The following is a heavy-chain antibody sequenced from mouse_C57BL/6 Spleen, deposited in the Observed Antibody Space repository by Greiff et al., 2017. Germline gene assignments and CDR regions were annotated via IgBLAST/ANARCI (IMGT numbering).Heavy chain of an antibody. J-gene: IGHJ4*01. CDR1: GYTFTDYY. V-gene: IGHV1-26*01. Sequence: EVQLQQSGPELVKPGASVKISCKASGYTFTDYYMNWVKQSHGKSLEWIGDINPNNGGTSYNQKFKGKATLTVEKSSSTAYMELRSLTSEDSAVYYCARGEVTTVENAMDYWGQGTSVTVSS. D-gene: IGHD1-1*01. CDR2: INPNNGGT. CDR3: ARGEVTTVENAMDY.